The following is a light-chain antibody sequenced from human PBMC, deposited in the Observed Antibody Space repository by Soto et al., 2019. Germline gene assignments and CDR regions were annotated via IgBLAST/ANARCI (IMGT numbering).Light chain of an antibody. Sequence: DIQMTQSPSTLSASVGDRVTITCRASESISSWLAWYQQKPGKAPNLLIYKASSLASGVPSRFSGSGSGTEFPLTISRLQPDDFATYYCQQYKSFPRTFGQGTKVEIK. CDR1: ESISSW. V-gene: IGKV1-5*03. J-gene: IGKJ1*01. CDR3: QQYKSFPRT. CDR2: KAS.